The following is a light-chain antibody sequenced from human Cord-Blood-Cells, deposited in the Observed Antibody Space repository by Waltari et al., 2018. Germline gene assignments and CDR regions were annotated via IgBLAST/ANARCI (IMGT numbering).Light chain of an antibody. Sequence: EIVMTQSPATLSVSPGERATLSCRASQSVSSNLAWYQQKPGQAPRLLIYGASTSAAGIPARFSGSGSGTEFTLTISSLQSEDFAVYYCQQYNNWSTFGPGTKVDIK. V-gene: IGKV3-15*01. J-gene: IGKJ3*01. CDR3: QQYNNWST. CDR2: GAS. CDR1: QSVSSN.